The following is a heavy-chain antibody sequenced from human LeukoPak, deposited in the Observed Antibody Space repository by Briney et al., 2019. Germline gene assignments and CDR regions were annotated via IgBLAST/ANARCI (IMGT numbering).Heavy chain of an antibody. J-gene: IGHJ4*02. CDR3: AKDRGSGWPQFDY. V-gene: IGHV3-23*01. CDR2: ISGRGSST. CDR1: GFSFGSYA. D-gene: IGHD6-19*01. Sequence: GGSLRLSCAASGFSFGSYAMSWVRQAPGKGLEWVSAISGRGSSTYYADSVKGRFTISRDNSKNTLYLQMNSLRAEDTAVYYCAKDRGSGWPQFDYWGQGTLVTVSS.